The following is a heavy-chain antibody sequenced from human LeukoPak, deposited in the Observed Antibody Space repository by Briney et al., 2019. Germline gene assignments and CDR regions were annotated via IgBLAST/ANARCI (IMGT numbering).Heavy chain of an antibody. CDR2: ISGSGGST. Sequence: PGGSQRLSCAASGFTFSSYGMSWVRQAPGKGLEWVSAISGSGGSTYYADSVKGRFTISRDNSKNSLYLQMNSLRAEDMALYYCAKAPSWGWLVPAFDIWGQGTMVTVSS. CDR1: GFTFSSYG. J-gene: IGHJ3*02. CDR3: AKAPSWGWLVPAFDI. D-gene: IGHD6-19*01. V-gene: IGHV3-23*01.